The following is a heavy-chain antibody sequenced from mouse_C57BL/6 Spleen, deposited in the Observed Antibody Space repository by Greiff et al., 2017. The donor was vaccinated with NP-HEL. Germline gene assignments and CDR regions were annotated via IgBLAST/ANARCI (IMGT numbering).Heavy chain of an antibody. CDR2: ISSGGSYT. CDR1: GFTFSSYG. V-gene: IGHV5-6*02. CDR3: ARGLLRFRDY. J-gene: IGHJ2*01. Sequence: EVKLMESGGDLVKPGGSLKLSCAASGFTFSSYGMSWVRQTPDKRLEWVATISSGGSYTYYPDSVKGRFTISRDNAKNTLYLQMSSLKSEDTAMYYCARGLLRFRDYWGQGTTLTVSS. D-gene: IGHD1-1*01.